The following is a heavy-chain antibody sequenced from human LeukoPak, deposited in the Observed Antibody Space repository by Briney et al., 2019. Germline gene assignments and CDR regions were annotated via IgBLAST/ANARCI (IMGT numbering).Heavy chain of an antibody. Sequence: SETLSLTCTVSGGSISSGGYYWSWIRQHPGKGLEWIGYIYYSGSTNYNPSLKSRVTISVDTSKNQFSLKLSSVTAADTAVYYCARGVYNLRGFVPWGQGTLVTVSS. J-gene: IGHJ5*02. D-gene: IGHD1-14*01. CDR2: IYYSGST. CDR1: GGSISSGGYY. CDR3: ARGVYNLRGFVP. V-gene: IGHV4-31*03.